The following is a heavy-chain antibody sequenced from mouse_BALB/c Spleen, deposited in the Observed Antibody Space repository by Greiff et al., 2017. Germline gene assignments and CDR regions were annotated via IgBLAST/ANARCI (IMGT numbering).Heavy chain of an antibody. V-gene: IGHV1-67*01. D-gene: IGHD3-3*01. CDR1: GYPFPDFV. CDR3: AREGLDY. CDR2: ISTYYGNT. J-gene: IGHJ2*01. Sequence: VQLQQSGPELVRPGVSVKISCKGSGYPFPDFVMHWVKQSHPKSLEWIGVISTYYGNTNYNQKFKGKATMTVDKSSSTAYMELARLTSEDSAIYYCAREGLDYWGQGTTLTVSS.